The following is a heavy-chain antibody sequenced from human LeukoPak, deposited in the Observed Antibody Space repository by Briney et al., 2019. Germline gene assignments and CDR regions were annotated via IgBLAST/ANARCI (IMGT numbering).Heavy chain of an antibody. J-gene: IGHJ5*02. D-gene: IGHD3-16*01. Sequence: PGGSLRLSCAASGFTFSNNGMSWVRQAPGKGLEWVSGISGSGGTTYYADSMKGRFTTSRDNSKNTLYLQMNSLRAEDTAVYFCAKGGIYNWFDPWGQGTLVTVSS. CDR3: AKGGIYNWFDP. V-gene: IGHV3-23*01. CDR2: ISGSGGTT. CDR1: GFTFSNNG.